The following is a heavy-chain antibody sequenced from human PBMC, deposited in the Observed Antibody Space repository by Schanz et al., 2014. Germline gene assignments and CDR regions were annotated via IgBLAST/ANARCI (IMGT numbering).Heavy chain of an antibody. V-gene: IGHV1-46*01. CDR1: GYTFISYF. CDR3: ARAAYGGYTSTPLRY. CDR2: INPTGGST. J-gene: IGHJ4*02. Sequence: QVQLVQSGAEVKKPGASVKVSCKASGYTFISYFIHWVRQAPGQGLEWMGIINPTGGSTSYAQRFQGSVPVTRDPSTSTVYMELSSLRSEDTAVYYCARAAYGGYTSTPLRYWGQGTLVTVSS. D-gene: IGHD5-12*01.